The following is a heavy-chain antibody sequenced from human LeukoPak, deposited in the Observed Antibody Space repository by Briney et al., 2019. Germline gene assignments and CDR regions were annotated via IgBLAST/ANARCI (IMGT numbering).Heavy chain of an antibody. J-gene: IGHJ4*02. CDR3: AKDAVWFGELFPYYFDY. Sequence: GGSLRLSCAASGFTFSSYAMSWVRQAPGKGLEWVSAISSSGGSTYYADSVKGRFTISRDNSKNTLYLQMNSLRAEDTAVYYCAKDAVWFGELFPYYFDYWGQGTLVTVSS. CDR1: GFTFSSYA. D-gene: IGHD3-10*01. CDR2: ISSSGGST. V-gene: IGHV3-23*01.